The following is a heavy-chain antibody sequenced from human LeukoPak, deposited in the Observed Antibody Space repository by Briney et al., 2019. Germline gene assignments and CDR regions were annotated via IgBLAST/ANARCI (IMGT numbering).Heavy chain of an antibody. CDR2: IIPIFGTA. CDR1: GGTFSSYA. Sequence: SVKVSCKASGGTFSSYAISWVRQAPGQGLEWMGGIIPIFGTANYAQKFQGRVTITADESTSTAYMELSSLRSEDTAVYYCARGVTFPRWYYYGMDVWGQGTTVTVSS. CDR3: ARGVTFPRWYYYGMDV. V-gene: IGHV1-69*13. J-gene: IGHJ6*02. D-gene: IGHD1-20*01.